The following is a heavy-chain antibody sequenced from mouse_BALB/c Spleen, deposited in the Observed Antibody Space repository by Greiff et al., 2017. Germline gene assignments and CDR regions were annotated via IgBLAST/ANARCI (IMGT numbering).Heavy chain of an antibody. D-gene: IGHD2-14*01. J-gene: IGHJ2*01. V-gene: IGHV5-15*02. CDR2: ISNLAYSI. Sequence: EVQGVESGGGLVQPGGSRKLSCAASGFTFSDYGMAWVRQAPGKGPEWVAFISNLAYSIYYADTVTGRFTISRENAKNTLYLEMSSLRSEDTAMYYCARGYSPGYFDYWGQGTTLTVSS. CDR3: ARGYSPGYFDY. CDR1: GFTFSDYG.